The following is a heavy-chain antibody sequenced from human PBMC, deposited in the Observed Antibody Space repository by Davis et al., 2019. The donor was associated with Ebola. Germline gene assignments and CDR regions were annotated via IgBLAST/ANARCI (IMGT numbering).Heavy chain of an antibody. CDR3: ARDLIVVLPAAAYYYYGMDV. V-gene: IGHV3-21*01. CDR1: GFTFSSYS. CDR2: ISSSSSYI. Sequence: GESLKISCAASGFTFSSYSMNWVRQAPGKGLEWVSSISSSSSYIYYADSVKGRFTISRDNAKNSLYLQMNSLRVEDTAVYYCARDLIVVLPAAAYYYYGMDVWGQGTTVTVSS. D-gene: IGHD2-2*01. J-gene: IGHJ6*02.